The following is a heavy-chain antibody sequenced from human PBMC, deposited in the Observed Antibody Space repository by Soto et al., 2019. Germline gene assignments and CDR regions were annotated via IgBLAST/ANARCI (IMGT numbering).Heavy chain of an antibody. J-gene: IGHJ6*02. CDR3: AADPGLEWLLYGNYYYGMDV. V-gene: IGHV1-58*01. CDR2: IVVGSGNT. Sequence: SVKVSCKASGFTFTSSAVQWVRQARGQRLEWIGWIVVGSGNTNYAQKFQERVTITRDMSTSTAYMELSSLRSEDTAVYYCAADPGLEWLLYGNYYYGMDVWGQGTTVTVSS. D-gene: IGHD3-3*01. CDR1: GFTFTSSA.